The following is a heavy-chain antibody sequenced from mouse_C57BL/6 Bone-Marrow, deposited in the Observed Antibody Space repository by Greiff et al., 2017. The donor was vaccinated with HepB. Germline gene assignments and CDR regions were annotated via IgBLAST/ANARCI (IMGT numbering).Heavy chain of an antibody. J-gene: IGHJ4*01. CDR1: GYTFTSYG. Sequence: VQLQQSGAELARPGASVKLSCKSSGYTFTSYGISWVKQRTGQGLEWIGEIYPRSGNTYYNEKFKGKATLTADKSSSTAYMELRSLTSEDSAVYFCARRRNYYAMDYWGQGTSVTVSS. CDR2: IYPRSGNT. V-gene: IGHV1-81*01. CDR3: ARRRNYYAMDY.